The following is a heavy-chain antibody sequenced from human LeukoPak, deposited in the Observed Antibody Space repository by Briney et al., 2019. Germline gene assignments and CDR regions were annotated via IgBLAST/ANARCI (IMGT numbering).Heavy chain of an antibody. Sequence: GGSLRLSCAASGFTFSNYVMSWVRQAPGKGLEWVSAIIGSNTHYADSVRGRFTTSRDNSKNTLFLQMDTLRADDTAVYYCAKGSTDSRPYYFDFWGQGTLVTVSS. J-gene: IGHJ4*02. D-gene: IGHD6-13*01. CDR3: AKGSTDSRPYYFDF. V-gene: IGHV3-23*01. CDR2: IIGSNT. CDR1: GFTFSNYV.